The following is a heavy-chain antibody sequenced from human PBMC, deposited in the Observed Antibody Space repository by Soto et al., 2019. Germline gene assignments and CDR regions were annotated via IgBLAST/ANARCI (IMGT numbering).Heavy chain of an antibody. CDR2: IYHSGTT. V-gene: IGHV4-4*02. D-gene: IGHD3-10*01. Sequence: QVQLQESGPGLVKPSGTLSLTCAVSSGSSSRSDWWSWVRQPPGKGLEYIGEIYHSGTTIYNPSLKSRVTISVDKSTKQFSLKMNSVTAADTAAYYCARDASGDDFDFWGQGTLVTVSS. CDR3: ARDASGDDFDF. CDR1: SGSSSRSDW. J-gene: IGHJ4*02.